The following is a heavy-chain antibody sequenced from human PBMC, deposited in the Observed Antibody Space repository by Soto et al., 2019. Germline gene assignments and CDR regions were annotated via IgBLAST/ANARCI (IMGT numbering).Heavy chain of an antibody. V-gene: IGHV3-21*01. CDR3: ATGYCSSTSCYNDY. J-gene: IGHJ4*02. CDR2: ISSSSSYI. Sequence: EVQLVESGGGLVKPGGSLRLSCAASGFTFSSYSMNWVRQAPGKGLEWVSSISSSSSYIYYADSVKGRCTISRDNAKNSLYLQMNSLRAEDTAVYYCATGYCSSTSCYNDYWGQGTLVTVSS. CDR1: GFTFSSYS. D-gene: IGHD2-2*01.